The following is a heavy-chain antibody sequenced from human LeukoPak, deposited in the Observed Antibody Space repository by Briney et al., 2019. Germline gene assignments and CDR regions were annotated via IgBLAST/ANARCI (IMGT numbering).Heavy chain of an antibody. J-gene: IGHJ6*02. Sequence: PGGSLRLSCAASGFTFTSYEMNWVRQAPGKGLEWVSYISSSGCAIYYADSVKGRFAFSRDNAKNSLYLQMNSLRAEDTAVYFCARASVTAPGTVDYYYYGMDVWGHGTTVTVSS. D-gene: IGHD6-13*01. CDR2: ISSSGCAI. V-gene: IGHV3-48*03. CDR3: ARASVTAPGTVDYYYYGMDV. CDR1: GFTFTSYE.